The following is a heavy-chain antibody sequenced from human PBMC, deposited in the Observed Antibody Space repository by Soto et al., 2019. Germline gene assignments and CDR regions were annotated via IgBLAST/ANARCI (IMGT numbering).Heavy chain of an antibody. Sequence: SVKVSCKAPGGSFSSSAIRWVRPAPGQGLEWMGGIIPIFGTANYAQKFQGRVTITADESTSTAYMELISLRSEDTAVYHCAREPDHCTGGSCYRYFDYWR. D-gene: IGHD2-15*01. CDR1: GGSFSSSA. CDR3: AREPDHCTGGSCYRYFDY. V-gene: IGHV1-69*13. CDR2: IIPIFGTA. J-gene: IGHJ4*01.